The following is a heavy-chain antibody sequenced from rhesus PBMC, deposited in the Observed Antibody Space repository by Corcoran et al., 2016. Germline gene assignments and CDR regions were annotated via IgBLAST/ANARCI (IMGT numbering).Heavy chain of an antibody. CDR2: ITYSGST. CDR3: ARGTMAAAATFDY. V-gene: IGHV4-122*02. CDR1: GGSISSGYYY. D-gene: IGHD6-25*01. J-gene: IGHJ4*01. Sequence: QVQLQESGPGLVKPSETLSLTCAVSGGSISSGYYYWSWIRQPPGKGLEWIGYITYSGSTSYNPSLKSRVTISRDTSKNQFSLKLSSVTAADTAVYYCARGTMAAAATFDYWGQGVLVTVSS.